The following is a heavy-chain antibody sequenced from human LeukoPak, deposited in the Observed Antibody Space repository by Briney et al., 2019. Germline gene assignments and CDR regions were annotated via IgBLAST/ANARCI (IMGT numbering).Heavy chain of an antibody. CDR1: GGSFSGYY. V-gene: IGHV4-34*01. CDR3: ARDPGGYDILTGYSPPYYYYYMDV. CDR2: INHSGST. Sequence: PSETLSLACAVYGGSFSGYYWSWIRQPPGKGLEWIGEINHSGSTYYNPSLKSRVTISVDTSKNQFSLKLSSVTAADTAVYYCARDPGGYDILTGYSPPYYYYYMDVWGKGTTVTVSS. J-gene: IGHJ6*03. D-gene: IGHD3-9*01.